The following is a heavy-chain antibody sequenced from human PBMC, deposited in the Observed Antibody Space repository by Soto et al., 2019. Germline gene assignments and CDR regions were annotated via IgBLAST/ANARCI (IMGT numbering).Heavy chain of an antibody. V-gene: IGHV3-53*01. CDR1: GFTVSSNY. Sequence: PGGSLRLSCAASGFTVSSNYMSWVRQAPGKGLEWVSVIYSGGSTYYADSVKGRFTISRDNSKNTLYLQMNSLRAEDTAVYYCARDWESNYDFWSCNLPDFYYYGMEGWGQGTTVTVSS. CDR3: ARDWESNYDFWSCNLPDFYYYGMEG. CDR2: IYSGGST. D-gene: IGHD3-3*01. J-gene: IGHJ6*02.